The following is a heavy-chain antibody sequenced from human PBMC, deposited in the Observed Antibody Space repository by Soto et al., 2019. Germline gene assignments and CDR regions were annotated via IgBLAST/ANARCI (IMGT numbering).Heavy chain of an antibody. Sequence: SETLSLTCTVSGGSISSSSYYWGWIRQPPGKGLEWIGSIYYSGGTYYNPSLKSRVTISVDTSKNQFSLKLSSVTAADTAVYYCARRVQVADFWSGYYPPNWFDPWGQGTLVTVSS. J-gene: IGHJ5*02. V-gene: IGHV4-39*01. D-gene: IGHD3-3*01. CDR2: IYYSGGT. CDR1: GGSISSSSYY. CDR3: ARRVQVADFWSGYYPPNWFDP.